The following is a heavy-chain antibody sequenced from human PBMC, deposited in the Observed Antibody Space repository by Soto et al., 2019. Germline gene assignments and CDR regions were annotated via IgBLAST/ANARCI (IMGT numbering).Heavy chain of an antibody. CDR1: GGSINSYW. D-gene: IGHD3-10*01. V-gene: IGHV4-4*07. CDR3: ARDIGSYAYGEGF. J-gene: IGHJ4*02. CDR2: VYSSGTT. Sequence: SETLSLTCSVSGGSINSYWWSWIRQPAGKGLEWIGRVYSSGTTDYNPSLNSRATMSVETSKNQFSLKLSSVTAADTAVYYCARDIGSYAYGEGFWGQGIQVTVSS.